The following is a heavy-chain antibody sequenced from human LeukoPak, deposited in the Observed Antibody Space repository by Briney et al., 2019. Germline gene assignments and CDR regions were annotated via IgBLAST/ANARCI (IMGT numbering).Heavy chain of an antibody. J-gene: IGHJ3*02. D-gene: IGHD3-22*01. CDR2: MNPNSGNT. Sequence: GASVTVSCKASGYTFTIYDINWVRQATGQGLEWMGWMNPNSGNTGYAQKFQGRVTMTRNTSISTAYMELSSLRSEDTAVYYCARDPYYDSSGYYEPHAFDIWGQGTMVTVSS. CDR3: ARDPYYDSSGYYEPHAFDI. V-gene: IGHV1-8*01. CDR1: GYTFTIYD.